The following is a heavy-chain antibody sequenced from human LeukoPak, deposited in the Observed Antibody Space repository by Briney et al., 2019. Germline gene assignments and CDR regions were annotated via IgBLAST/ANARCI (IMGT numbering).Heavy chain of an antibody. CDR2: ISYDGSHK. D-gene: IGHD1-14*01. CDR3: AKVSGIAGPSDPFDI. V-gene: IGHV3-30-3*01. J-gene: IGHJ3*02. CDR1: GFNFSNYA. Sequence: GRSLRLSCAASGFNFSNYAIHWVRLAPGKGLEWVAVISYDGSHKYYADSVKGRFTISRDNSKNTLYLQMNSLRAEDTAVYYCAKVSGIAGPSDPFDIWGQGTMVTVSS.